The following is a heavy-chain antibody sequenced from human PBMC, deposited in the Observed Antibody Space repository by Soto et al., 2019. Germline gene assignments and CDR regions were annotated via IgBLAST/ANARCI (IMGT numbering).Heavy chain of an antibody. J-gene: IGHJ4*02. CDR1: GGSVSSEHYY. CDR3: AGGTDGKKMAY. Sequence: QVQLQESGPGLVKSSETLSLTCTVSGGSVSSEHYYWNWIRQPPGKGLEWIGYFFYTGSTNYNPSLESRLTMSVDMSKNHFSLKLSSVTAADTAVYYCAGGTDGKKMAYWGQGTLVTVSS. V-gene: IGHV4-61*03. D-gene: IGHD2-15*01. CDR2: FFYTGST.